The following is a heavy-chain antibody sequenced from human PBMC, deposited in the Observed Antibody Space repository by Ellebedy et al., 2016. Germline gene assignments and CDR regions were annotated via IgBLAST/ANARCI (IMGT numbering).Heavy chain of an antibody. D-gene: IGHD5-24*01. CDR3: ARDFRRATIYYFDS. Sequence: SETLSLTCTVSGGSVSSDIFYWNWIRQPPGKGLGWIASVYYTGFTFYNPSLKSRVTMSVDTSKNHFSLNLTSVTAADTAVFYCARDFRRATIYYFDSWGQGKLVTVSS. J-gene: IGHJ4*02. CDR1: GGSVSSDIFY. V-gene: IGHV4-39*07. CDR2: VYYTGFT.